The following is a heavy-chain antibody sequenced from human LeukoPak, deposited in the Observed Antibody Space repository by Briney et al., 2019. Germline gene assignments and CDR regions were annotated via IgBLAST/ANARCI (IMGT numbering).Heavy chain of an antibody. J-gene: IGHJ4*02. CDR3: ARGVVGAPLYYFDY. CDR1: GGTFISYA. Sequence: SVKVSCKASGGTFISYAISWVRQAPGQGLEWMGGIIPIFGTANYARKFQGRVTITADESTSTAYMELSSLRSEDTAVYYCARGVVGAPLYYFDYWGQGTLVTVSS. CDR2: IIPIFGTA. D-gene: IGHD1-26*01. V-gene: IGHV1-69*13.